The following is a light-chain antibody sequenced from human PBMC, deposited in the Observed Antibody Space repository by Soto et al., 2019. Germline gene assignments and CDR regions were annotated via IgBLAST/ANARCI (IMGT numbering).Light chain of an antibody. CDR3: QQSYRTPRT. V-gene: IGKV1-39*01. Sequence: GDRVPITCRASQSISSYLNWYQQKPGKAPKLLIYAASSLQSGVPSRFSGSGSGTDFTLTISSLQPEDFATYYCQQSYRTPRTFGQGTKVEIK. J-gene: IGKJ1*01. CDR1: QSISSY. CDR2: AAS.